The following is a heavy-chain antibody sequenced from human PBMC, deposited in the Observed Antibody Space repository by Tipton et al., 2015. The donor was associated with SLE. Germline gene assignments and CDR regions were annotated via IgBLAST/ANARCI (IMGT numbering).Heavy chain of an antibody. Sequence: SLRLSCVASGFTFDDFALHWIRQAPGKGLEWVSGFSWNSGHIGYVDSVMGRFTISRGNAKNSLYLQMNSLRAEDTAVYYCASWYSDAFDIWGQGTMVTVSS. CDR3: ASWYSDAFDI. J-gene: IGHJ3*02. CDR1: GFTFDDFA. D-gene: IGHD6-13*01. V-gene: IGHV3-9*01. CDR2: FSWNSGHI.